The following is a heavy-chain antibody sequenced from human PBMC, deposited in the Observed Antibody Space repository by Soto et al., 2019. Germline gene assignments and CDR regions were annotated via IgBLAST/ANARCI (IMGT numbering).Heavy chain of an antibody. CDR1: GYTFTSYY. D-gene: IGHD3-3*01. CDR3: AGSITIFGVVTPPDY. J-gene: IGHJ4*02. Sequence: GASVKVSCKASGYTFTSYYMHWVRQAPGQGLEWMGIINPSGGSTNYAQKLQGRVTMTRDTSTSTVYMELRSLRSHDTAVYYCAGSITIFGVVTPPDYWGQGTLVTVSS. CDR2: INPSGGST. V-gene: IGHV1-46*01.